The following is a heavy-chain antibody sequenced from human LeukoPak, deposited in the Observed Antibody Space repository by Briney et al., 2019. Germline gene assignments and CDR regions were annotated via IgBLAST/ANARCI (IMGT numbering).Heavy chain of an antibody. J-gene: IGHJ6*02. V-gene: IGHV1-24*01. CDR3: ARGKGDLGWFGEGMDV. Sequence: ASVKVSCKVSGYTLTELSMHWVRQDTGKGLEWVGRFEPEDGETFYTQKFQGRVTMTGDTSTDTAYMELSTLRSEDTAVYYCARGKGDLGWFGEGMDVWGQGTTVTVSS. D-gene: IGHD3-10*01. CDR2: FEPEDGET. CDR1: GYTLTELS.